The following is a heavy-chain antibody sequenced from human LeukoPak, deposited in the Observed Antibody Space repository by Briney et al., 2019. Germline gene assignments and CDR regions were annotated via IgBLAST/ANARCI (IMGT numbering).Heavy chain of an antibody. Sequence: PGGSLRLSCAASGFTFSSYGMHWVRQAPGKGLEWVAVISYDGSNKYYADSVKGRFTISRDDSKNTLYLQMNSLKTEDTAVYYCTTDRGSQGDYWGQGTLVTVSS. D-gene: IGHD1-26*01. J-gene: IGHJ4*02. CDR3: TTDRGSQGDY. CDR2: ISYDGSNK. V-gene: IGHV3-30*03. CDR1: GFTFSSYG.